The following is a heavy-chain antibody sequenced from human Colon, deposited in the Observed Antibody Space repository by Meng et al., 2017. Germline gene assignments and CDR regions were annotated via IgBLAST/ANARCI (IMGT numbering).Heavy chain of an antibody. V-gene: IGHV4-30-4*01. CDR1: NGSINSADYY. CDR3: ARNPVIPDARTFDF. J-gene: IGHJ4*02. CDR2: IHSSGNT. Sequence: QVQLQESGPGLVKPSQTLSLTCTISNGSINSADYYWNWIRRPPGKGPEWLGYIHSSGNTYYTPSLKSRLAMSLDTSKNQFSLRLTSVTAADTAVYYCARNPVIPDARTFDFWGQGALVTVSS. D-gene: IGHD2-2*01.